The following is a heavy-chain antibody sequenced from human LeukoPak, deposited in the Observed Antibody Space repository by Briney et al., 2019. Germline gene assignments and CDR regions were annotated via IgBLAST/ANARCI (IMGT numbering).Heavy chain of an antibody. CDR3: ARESSGYFY. D-gene: IGHD3-22*01. CDR2: ISSSSSFR. V-gene: IGHV3-21*01. Sequence: GGSLRLSCAASGFNFSSYSMNWVRQAPGKGLEWVSSISSSSSFRYYADSVKDRFTISRDNAKNPLYLQMNSLRAEDTAVYYCARESSGYFYWGQGTLVTVSS. J-gene: IGHJ4*02. CDR1: GFNFSSYS.